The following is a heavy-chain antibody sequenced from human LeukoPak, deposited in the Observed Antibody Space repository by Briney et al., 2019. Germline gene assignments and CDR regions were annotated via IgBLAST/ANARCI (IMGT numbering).Heavy chain of an antibody. Sequence: SETLSLTCTVSGGSISSYYWSWIRQPPGRGLEWIGYIYYSGSTNYNPSLKSRVTISVDTSKNQFSPKLSSVTAADTAVYYCARHSDSYYDFWSGYSQYYGMDVWGQGTTVTVSS. V-gene: IGHV4-59*08. CDR1: GGSISSYY. CDR2: IYYSGST. J-gene: IGHJ6*02. CDR3: ARHSDSYYDFWSGYSQYYGMDV. D-gene: IGHD3-3*01.